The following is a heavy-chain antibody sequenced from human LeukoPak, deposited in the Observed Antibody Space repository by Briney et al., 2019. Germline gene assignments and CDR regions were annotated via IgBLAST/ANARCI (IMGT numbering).Heavy chain of an antibody. V-gene: IGHV1-8*01. J-gene: IGHJ5*02. CDR1: GYTFTSYD. Sequence: ASVKVSCKASGYTFTSYDINWVRQATGQGLEWMGWMNPNSGNTGYAQKFQGRVTMTRNTSISTAYMELSSLRSEDTAMYYCARGLYSSSFRRWWGFDPWGQGTLVTVSS. D-gene: IGHD6-13*01. CDR2: MNPNSGNT. CDR3: ARGLYSSSFRRWWGFDP.